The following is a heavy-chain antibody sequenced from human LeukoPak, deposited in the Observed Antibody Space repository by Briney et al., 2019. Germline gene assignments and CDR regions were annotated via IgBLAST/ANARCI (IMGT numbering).Heavy chain of an antibody. J-gene: IGHJ5*02. CDR2: IIPFLDTS. Sequence: SVKVSCKASGGTFSKYALSWVRQAPGQGLEWMGAIIPFLDTSNYPPKFQDRVTITTDESTSSAYMDLSSLRSDDTAVYYCARAQAGNYDWPLDLWGQGTLVTVSS. CDR1: GGTFSKYA. D-gene: IGHD5-12*01. CDR3: ARAQAGNYDWPLDL. V-gene: IGHV1-69*05.